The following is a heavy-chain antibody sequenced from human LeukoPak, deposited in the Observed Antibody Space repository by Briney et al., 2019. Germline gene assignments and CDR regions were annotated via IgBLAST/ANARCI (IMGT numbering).Heavy chain of an antibody. D-gene: IGHD5-12*01. Sequence: GGSLRLSCAASGFTFSRSGMHWVRQAPGKGLEWVAAISYDGSKKYYADFVKGRFTVSRDNSKNTLYLQMNSLRAEDTAVYYCAKVAKEVATIEDFDYWGQGTLVTVSS. CDR2: ISYDGSKK. CDR1: GFTFSRSG. CDR3: AKVAKEVATIEDFDY. V-gene: IGHV3-30*18. J-gene: IGHJ4*02.